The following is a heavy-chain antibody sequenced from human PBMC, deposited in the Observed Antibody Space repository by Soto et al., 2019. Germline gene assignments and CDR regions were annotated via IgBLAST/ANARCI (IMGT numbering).Heavy chain of an antibody. CDR3: AGGSGWLTDY. Sequence: QVQLQESGPGLVKPSETLSLTCTVSGRSLSSGFWGWFRQPPGKGLEWIGYIHYSGTTDYHPSLTSRVTISLDTSKIHFSLQLSSVTAADTALYYCAGGSGWLTDYWGQGTLVTVSS. J-gene: IGHJ4*02. CDR2: IHYSGTT. D-gene: IGHD3-3*01. CDR1: GRSLSSGF. V-gene: IGHV4-59*01.